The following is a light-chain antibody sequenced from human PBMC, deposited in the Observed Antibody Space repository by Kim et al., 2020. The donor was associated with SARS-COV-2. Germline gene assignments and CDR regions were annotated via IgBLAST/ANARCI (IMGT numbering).Light chain of an antibody. Sequence: SSELTQDPAVSVALGQTVRITCQGDSLRTYYASWYQQKPGQAPVLVIYGKNNRPSGIPDRFSGSGSGNTASLTITGAQAEDEADYYCNSRDSSGNLLVFGGGTKLTVL. J-gene: IGLJ3*02. V-gene: IGLV3-19*01. CDR3: NSRDSSGNLLV. CDR1: SLRTYY. CDR2: GKN.